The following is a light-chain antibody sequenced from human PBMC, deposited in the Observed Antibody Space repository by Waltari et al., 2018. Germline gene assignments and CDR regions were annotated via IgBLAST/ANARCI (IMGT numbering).Light chain of an antibody. V-gene: IGLV1-47*01. J-gene: IGLJ2*01. Sequence: QSVLTQAPSVSVTPGQSVTISCSGHTSNIGNNYVCWYQHLPGTAPKLLIIKNDQRPSGVPDRFSASTSGTSASLAISGLRSEDEADYYCAAWDDSVSGLAFGGGTKVTVL. CDR2: KND. CDR3: AAWDDSVSGLA. CDR1: TSNIGNNY.